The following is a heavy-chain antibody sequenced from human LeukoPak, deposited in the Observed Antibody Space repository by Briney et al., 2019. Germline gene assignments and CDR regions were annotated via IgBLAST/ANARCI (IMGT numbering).Heavy chain of an antibody. J-gene: IGHJ5*02. V-gene: IGHV3-11*04. CDR3: ARALYSSSWYDVGGFDP. CDR1: GFTFSDYY. CDR2: ISSSGSTI. D-gene: IGHD6-13*01. Sequence: PGGSLRLSCAASGFTFSDYYMSWIRQAPGKGLEWVSYISSSGSTIYYADSVKGQFTISRDNAKNSLYLQMNSLRAEDTAVYYCARALYSSSWYDVGGFDPWGQGTLVTVSS.